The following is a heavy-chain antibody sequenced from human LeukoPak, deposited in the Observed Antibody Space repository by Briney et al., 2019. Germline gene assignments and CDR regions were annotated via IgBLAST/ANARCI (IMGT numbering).Heavy chain of an antibody. Sequence: GGSLRLSCAASGFTFSDYYMSWIRQAPGKGLEWVSYISSSGSTIYYADSVKGRFTISRDNAKNSLYLQMNSLRAEDAAVYYCARAGWFGESTGMDVWGQGTTVTVSS. V-gene: IGHV3-11*01. CDR1: GFTFSDYY. CDR3: ARAGWFGESTGMDV. D-gene: IGHD3-10*01. CDR2: ISSSGSTI. J-gene: IGHJ6*02.